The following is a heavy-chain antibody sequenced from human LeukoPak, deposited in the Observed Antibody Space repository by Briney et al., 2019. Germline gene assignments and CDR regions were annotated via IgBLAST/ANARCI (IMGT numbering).Heavy chain of an antibody. CDR3: HPLAYVTN. Sequence: GGSLRLSCAVSGFTFGSRWMHWVRQAPGKGLVWVALIKDDGSTTNYADSVRGRFTASRDDAKNTVYLQMSSLRAEDTAVYYCHPLAYVTNWGQGTLVTVSS. D-gene: IGHD2-8*01. CDR2: IKDDGSTT. J-gene: IGHJ4*02. V-gene: IGHV3-74*01. CDR1: GFTFGSRW.